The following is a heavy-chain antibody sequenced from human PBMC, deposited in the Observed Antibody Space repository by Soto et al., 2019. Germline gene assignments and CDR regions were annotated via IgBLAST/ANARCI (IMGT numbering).Heavy chain of an antibody. V-gene: IGHV4-34*01. CDR1: GGSFSGYY. J-gene: IGHJ4*02. Sequence: QVQLQQWGAGLLKPSETLSLTCAVYGGSFSGYYWSWIRQPPGKGLEWIGEINHSGSTNYNPSLKSRVTISVDTSKNQFSLKLSSVTAADTAVYYCARCRGSSPTNFDYWGQGTLVTVSS. CDR3: ARCRGSSPTNFDY. CDR2: INHSGST. D-gene: IGHD1-26*01.